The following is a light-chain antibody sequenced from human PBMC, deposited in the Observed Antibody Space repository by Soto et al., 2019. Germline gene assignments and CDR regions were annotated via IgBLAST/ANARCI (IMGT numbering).Light chain of an antibody. CDR1: TSNIGSYT. V-gene: IGLV1-44*01. CDR3: CSYAGSYV. J-gene: IGLJ1*01. Sequence: QSVLTQPPSASGTPGQRVTISCSGSTSNIGSYTVNWYQHLPATAPKLLIHDNNQRPSGVPDRFSGSKSGTSASLAINGLQSEDEADYYCCSYAGSYVFGTGTKLTVL. CDR2: DNN.